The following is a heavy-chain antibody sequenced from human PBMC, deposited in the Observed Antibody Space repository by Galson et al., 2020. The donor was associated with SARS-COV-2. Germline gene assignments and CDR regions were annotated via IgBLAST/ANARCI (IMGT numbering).Heavy chain of an antibody. Sequence: GGSLRLSCAASGFNFSSYAMHWVRQAPGKGLEWVAVISYDGSNKYYADSVKGRFTISRDNSKNTLYLQMNSLRAEDTAVYYCARGVPDSSSWSGDAFDIWGQGTMVTVSS. CDR2: ISYDGSNK. CDR1: GFNFSSYA. D-gene: IGHD6-13*01. J-gene: IGHJ3*02. CDR3: ARGVPDSSSWSGDAFDI. V-gene: IGHV3-30*01.